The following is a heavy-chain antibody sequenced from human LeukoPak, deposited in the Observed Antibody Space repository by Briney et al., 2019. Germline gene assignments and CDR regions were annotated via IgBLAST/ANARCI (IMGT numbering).Heavy chain of an antibody. CDR3: ARDECSSTSCYRTKGVDY. D-gene: IGHD2-2*01. V-gene: IGHV3-30-3*01. Sequence: GSLRPSCAGSGFNFSSFAMDWVRQAPGKGLEWAAVISYDGSNKYYADSVKGRFTISRDNSKNTLYLQMNSLRAEDTAMYYCARDECSSTSCYRTKGVDYWGQGTLVTVSS. CDR2: ISYDGSNK. CDR1: GFNFSSFA. J-gene: IGHJ4*02.